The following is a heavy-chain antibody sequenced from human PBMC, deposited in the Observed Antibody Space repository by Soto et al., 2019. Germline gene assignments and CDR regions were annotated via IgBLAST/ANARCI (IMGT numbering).Heavy chain of an antibody. Sequence: EVQLVESGGGLVQPGGSLRLSCAASGFTFSHYWMTWVRQAPGKGLEWVANIKEDGSDRNYVDSVKGRFTISRDNAKNSLYLQLNGLRAEDTAVYYCARAGPENDYWGQGTLVTVSS. J-gene: IGHJ4*02. CDR1: GFTFSHYW. CDR3: ARAGPENDY. D-gene: IGHD3-10*01. V-gene: IGHV3-7*05. CDR2: IKEDGSDR.